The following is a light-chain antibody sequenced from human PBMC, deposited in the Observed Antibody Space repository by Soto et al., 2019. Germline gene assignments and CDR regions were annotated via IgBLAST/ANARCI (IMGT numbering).Light chain of an antibody. CDR1: QSVSSN. Sequence: EIVMTQSPATLSVSPGEGATLPCRASQSVSSNLAWYQQKPGQAPRLLIYGASARATGIPARFSGSGSGTEFTLTISGLQSADFAVYYCQNYENWPLYTFGQGTKVDIK. CDR3: QNYENWPLYT. J-gene: IGKJ2*01. V-gene: IGKV3-15*01. CDR2: GAS.